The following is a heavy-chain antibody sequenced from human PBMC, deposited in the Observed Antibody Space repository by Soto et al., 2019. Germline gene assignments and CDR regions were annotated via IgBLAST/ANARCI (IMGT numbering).Heavy chain of an antibody. Sequence: QVQLVESGGGVVQPGRSLRLSCAASGFTFSGYTMHWVRQAPGKGLEWVGVISSGGSTKYYADSVKGRFTISRDNSKNPLFLQMNSLRAEDTAVYYCAKDGGFDYGFWYFDIWGRGNLVTVSS. J-gene: IGHJ2*01. V-gene: IGHV3-30-3*01. D-gene: IGHD4-17*01. CDR2: ISSGGSTK. CDR1: GFTFSGYT. CDR3: AKDGGFDYGFWYFDI.